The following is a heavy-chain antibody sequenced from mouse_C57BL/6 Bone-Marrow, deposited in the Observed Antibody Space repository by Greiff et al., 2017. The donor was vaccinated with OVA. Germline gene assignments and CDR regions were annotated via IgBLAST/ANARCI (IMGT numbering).Heavy chain of an antibody. Sequence: EVNVVESGEGLVKPGGSLKLSCAASGFTFSSYAMSWVRQTPEKRLEWVAYISSGGDYIYYADTVKGRFTISRDNARNTLYLQMSSLKSEDTSMYYCTRLLDAMDYWGQGTSVTVSS. CDR2: ISSGGDYI. CDR3: TRLLDAMDY. D-gene: IGHD2-1*01. J-gene: IGHJ4*01. CDR1: GFTFSSYA. V-gene: IGHV5-9-1*02.